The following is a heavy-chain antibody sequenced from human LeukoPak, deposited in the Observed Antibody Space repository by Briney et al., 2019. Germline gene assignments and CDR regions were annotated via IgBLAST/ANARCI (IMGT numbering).Heavy chain of an antibody. CDR1: GYTFTGYY. V-gene: IGHV1-2*02. D-gene: IGHD3-10*01. CDR2: INPKSGGT. CDR3: ARGIKVRGVIITPYYYYYMDV. J-gene: IGHJ6*03. Sequence: ASVKVSCKASGYTFTGYYMHWVRQAPGQGLEWMGWINPKSGGTNYAQKFQGRVTMTRNTSISTAYMELSSLRSEDTAVYYCARGIKVRGVIITPYYYYYMDVWGKGTTVTISS.